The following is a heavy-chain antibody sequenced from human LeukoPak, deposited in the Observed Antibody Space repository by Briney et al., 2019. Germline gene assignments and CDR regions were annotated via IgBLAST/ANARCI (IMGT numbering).Heavy chain of an antibody. CDR2: ISSSSSYI. Sequence: PGGSLRLSCAASGFTFSSYSMNWVRQAPGKGLEWVSSISSSSSYIYYADSVKGRFTISRDNAKNSLYLQMNSLRAEDTAVYYCARDKYDILTGYIYLDYWGQGTLVTVSS. D-gene: IGHD3-9*01. V-gene: IGHV3-21*01. J-gene: IGHJ4*02. CDR3: ARDKYDILTGYIYLDY. CDR1: GFTFSSYS.